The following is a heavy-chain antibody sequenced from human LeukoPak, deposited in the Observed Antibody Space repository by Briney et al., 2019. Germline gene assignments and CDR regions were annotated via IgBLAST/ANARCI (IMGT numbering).Heavy chain of an antibody. D-gene: IGHD3-10*01. CDR2: ISGSGGST. V-gene: IGHV3-23*01. J-gene: IGHJ4*02. CDR3: AKAYGSYYFDY. Sequence: GGSLRLSCAASGFTFSSYAMSWVRQAPGKGLEWVSAISGSGGSTAYANSVKGRFTLSRDNSKNTLFLLMTSLRADDTAIYYCAKAYGSYYFDYWGQGTLVTVSS. CDR1: GFTFSSYA.